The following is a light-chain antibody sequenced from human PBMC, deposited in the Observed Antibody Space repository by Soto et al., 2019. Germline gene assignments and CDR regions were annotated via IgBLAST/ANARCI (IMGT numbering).Light chain of an antibody. J-gene: IGLJ1*01. CDR3: AAWDDSLRGYV. CDR2: RND. CDR1: SSYIGSKY. V-gene: IGLV1-47*01. Sequence: QSVLTQPPSASGTPGQRVTISCSGSSSYIGSKYVYWYQQLPGTAPKLLIDRNDQRPSRISDRFSGSKSGTSASLAISGLRSEDEADYYCAAWDDSLRGYVFGTGTKLTVL.